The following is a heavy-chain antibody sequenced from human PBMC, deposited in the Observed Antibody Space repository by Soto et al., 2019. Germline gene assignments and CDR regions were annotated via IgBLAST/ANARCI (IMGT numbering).Heavy chain of an antibody. J-gene: IGHJ4*02. D-gene: IGHD5-18*01. CDR2: ISYDGSNK. Sequence: QVQLVESGGGVVQPGRSLRLSCAASGLTFSSYGMHWVSKAPGKGLEWVAVISYDGSNKYYADSVKVRFTISRDNSKNTLYLQMNSLRAEDTAVYYCAKGGWIHLPLDYWGQGTLVTVSS. CDR3: AKGGWIHLPLDY. V-gene: IGHV3-30*18. CDR1: GLTFSSYG.